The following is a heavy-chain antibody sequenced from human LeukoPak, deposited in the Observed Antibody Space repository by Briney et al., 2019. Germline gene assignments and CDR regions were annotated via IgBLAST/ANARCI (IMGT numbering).Heavy chain of an antibody. CDR1: GGSISSTSIYY. D-gene: IGHD2-2*01. CDR2: VYSTGSTTGST. V-gene: IGHV4-39*01. J-gene: IGHJ3*02. Sequence: PSETLSLTCTVSGGSISSTSIYYWGWIRQPPGKGLEWIGSVYSTGSTTGSTYYNPSLKSRVTISADTSKNQFSLKLNSVTAADTAVYYCARLSAMAHDAFDIWGRGTMVTVSS. CDR3: ARLSAMAHDAFDI.